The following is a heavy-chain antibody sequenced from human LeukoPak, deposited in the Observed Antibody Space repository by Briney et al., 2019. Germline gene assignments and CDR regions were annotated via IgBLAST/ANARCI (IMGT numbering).Heavy chain of an antibody. CDR3: ARDHPRYGSGSWAGAWFDP. CDR2: IYYTGST. Sequence: SETLSLTCTVSGGSISSSTYYCGWIRQPPGKGLEWIGSIYYTGSTYYNPSLKSRVTISVDTSKNQFSLKLTSVTAADTAVYYCARDHPRYGSGSWAGAWFDPWGQGTLVTVSS. CDR1: GGSISSSTYY. V-gene: IGHV4-39*07. J-gene: IGHJ5*02. D-gene: IGHD3-10*01.